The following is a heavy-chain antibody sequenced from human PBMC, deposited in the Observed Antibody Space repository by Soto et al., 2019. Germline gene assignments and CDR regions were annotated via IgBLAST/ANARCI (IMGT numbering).Heavy chain of an antibody. CDR2: IYSGGRT. V-gene: IGHV3-53*01. CDR1: GFTVSSNY. J-gene: IGHJ3*01. CDR3: ARSTDDNAYPDAFDL. Sequence: GSLRLSCAASGFTVSSNYMSWVRQAPGKGLEWVSVIYSGGRTYYTDSVQGRFTISKDNSKNTVFLQMNSLRAEDTAVYYCARSTDDNAYPDAFDLWGQGTMVTVSS. D-gene: IGHD3-16*01.